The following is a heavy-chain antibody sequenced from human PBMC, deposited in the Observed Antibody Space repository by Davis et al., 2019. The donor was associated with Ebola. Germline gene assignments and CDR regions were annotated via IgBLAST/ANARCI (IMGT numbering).Heavy chain of an antibody. CDR1: GGSISSSNW. J-gene: IGHJ3*02. CDR3: ARVRIAAALLGGDAFDI. V-gene: IGHV4-4*02. D-gene: IGHD6-13*01. CDR2: IYHSGST. Sequence: PGGSLRLSCAVSGGSISSSNWWSWVRQPPGKGLEWIGEIYHSGSTNYNPSLKSRVTISVDKSKNQFSLKLSSVTAADTAVYYCARVRIAAALLGGDAFDIWGQGTMVTVSS.